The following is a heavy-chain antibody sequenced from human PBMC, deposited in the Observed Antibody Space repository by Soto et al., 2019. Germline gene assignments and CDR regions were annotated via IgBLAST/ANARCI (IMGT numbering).Heavy chain of an antibody. D-gene: IGHD3-22*01. CDR2: IKSEAHGGTT. CDR1: GFSFSNAW. V-gene: IGHV3-15*07. CDR3: AHYRDSSARHVDF. J-gene: IGHJ4*02. Sequence: EVQLVESGGGLVKPGGSLRLSCAASGFSFSNAWMKWVRQAPGKGLEWVGRIKSEAHGGTTDHAEAVKGSFIISRYDSKNVLFLQMDSLITEDSAFYYCAHYRDSSARHVDFWGQGTLVTVSS.